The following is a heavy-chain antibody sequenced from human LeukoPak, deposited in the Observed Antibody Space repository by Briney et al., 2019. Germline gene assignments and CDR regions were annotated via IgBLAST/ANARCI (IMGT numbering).Heavy chain of an antibody. V-gene: IGHV4-59*01. CDR1: GGSLSNYY. CDR3: ARVGYNSGWYLDY. Sequence: SETLSLTCTVSGGSLSNYYSSWIRQPPGEGLEWIGYIYSTGSTNYNPSPNSRVTISVDTSKNQFSLKLTSVTAADTAVYYCARVGYNSGWYLDYWGQGTLVTVSS. CDR2: IYSTGST. D-gene: IGHD6-19*01. J-gene: IGHJ4*02.